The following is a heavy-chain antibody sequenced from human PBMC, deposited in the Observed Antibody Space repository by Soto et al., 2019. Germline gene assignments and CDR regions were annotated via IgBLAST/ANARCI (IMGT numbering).Heavy chain of an antibody. CDR3: AREQRSATKTTYNWFDP. CDR2: VYYSGTT. V-gene: IGHV4-61*01. D-gene: IGHD1-26*01. Sequence: SETLSLTCSVSGGSVSDKTYYWSWIRQPPGKRLEWIGYVYYSGTTNYNPSLKSRVTISVDLSKNQFSLKLSSVTAADTAVYYCAREQRSATKTTYNWFDPWGQGTLVTVSS. CDR1: GGSVSDKTYY. J-gene: IGHJ5*02.